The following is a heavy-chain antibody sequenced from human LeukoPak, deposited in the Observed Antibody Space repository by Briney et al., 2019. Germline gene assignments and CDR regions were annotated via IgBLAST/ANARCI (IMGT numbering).Heavy chain of an antibody. CDR1: GFTFGDYA. D-gene: IGHD6-13*01. CDR2: IRSKAYGGTT. V-gene: IGHV3-49*03. Sequence: GRSLRLSCTASGFTFGDYAMSWFRQAPGKGLEWVGFIRSKAYGGTTEYAASVKGRFTISRDDSKSIAYLQMNSLKTEDTAVYYCTRVHSSSWSGYYYYYMDVWGKGPRSPSP. J-gene: IGHJ6*03. CDR3: TRVHSSSWSGYYYYYMDV.